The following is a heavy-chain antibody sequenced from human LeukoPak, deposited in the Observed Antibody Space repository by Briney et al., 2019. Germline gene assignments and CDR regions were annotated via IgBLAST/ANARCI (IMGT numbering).Heavy chain of an antibody. CDR3: ARAPPSGYDFDY. J-gene: IGHJ4*02. CDR1: GFTFSIYW. Sequence: PGGSLRLSCVASGFTFSIYWMSWVRQAPGRGPEWVANIKQEGSEKYYVDSVKGRFSISRDNAKNSLYLQMNSLRAEDTAVYYCARAPPSGYDFDYWGQGTLVTVSS. D-gene: IGHD5-12*01. V-gene: IGHV3-7*01. CDR2: IKQEGSEK.